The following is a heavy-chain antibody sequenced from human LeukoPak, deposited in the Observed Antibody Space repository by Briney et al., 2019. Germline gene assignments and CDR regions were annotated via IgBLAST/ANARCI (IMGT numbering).Heavy chain of an antibody. J-gene: IGHJ5*02. CDR2: IKQDGTEK. V-gene: IGHV3-7*01. Sequence: GGSLRLSCAASGFTLSNHWMIWVRQAPGKGLECVANIKQDGTEKYYLDSVKGRFTISRDNAKNSLYLQMNSLRVEDTAVYYCARVEGYCTSTTCYGWFAPWGQGTLVSVSS. D-gene: IGHD2-2*01. CDR1: GFTLSNHW. CDR3: ARVEGYCTSTTCYGWFAP.